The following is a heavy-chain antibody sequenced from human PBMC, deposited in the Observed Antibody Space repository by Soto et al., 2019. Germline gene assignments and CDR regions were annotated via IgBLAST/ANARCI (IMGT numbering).Heavy chain of an antibody. CDR2: ISPSASAM. J-gene: IGHJ6*02. CDR1: GFTFSDYY. Sequence: QVQLVESGGGLVKPGGSLRLSCEASGFTFSDYYISWIRQAPGKGLEWVSYISPSASAMYYADSVKGRFTISRDNAKNSLYLQMNSRRLADTAAYYCARGHYGLDVWGQGVTVTVSS. CDR3: ARGHYGLDV. V-gene: IGHV3-11*01.